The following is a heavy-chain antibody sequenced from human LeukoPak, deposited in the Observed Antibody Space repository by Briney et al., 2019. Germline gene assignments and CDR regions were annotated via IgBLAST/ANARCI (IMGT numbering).Heavy chain of an antibody. J-gene: IGHJ4*02. CDR2: IYYSGST. CDR1: GGSISSYY. Sequence: SETLSLTCTVSGGSISSYYWSWIRQPPGKGLEWIGYIYYSGSTNYNPSLKSRVTISVDTSKNQFSLKLSSVTAADTAVYYCASSLGSANYFDYWGQGTLVTVSS. D-gene: IGHD1-26*01. CDR3: ASSLGSANYFDY. V-gene: IGHV4-59*01.